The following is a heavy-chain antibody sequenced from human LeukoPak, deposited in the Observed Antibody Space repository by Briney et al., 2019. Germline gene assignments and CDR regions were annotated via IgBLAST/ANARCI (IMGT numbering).Heavy chain of an antibody. J-gene: IGHJ4*02. V-gene: IGHV3-48*01. D-gene: IGHD6-19*01. CDR1: GFTLSSYC. Sequence: QPGGSLRLSCAASGFTLSSYCMNWVRQAPGKGLEWVSYISGGSSTIYYADSVKGRFTVSRDNAKNSLYLLMDTLRAEDTAVYYCARVGSNQWLDYWGQGTLVTVSS. CDR2: ISGGSSTI. CDR3: ARVGSNQWLDY.